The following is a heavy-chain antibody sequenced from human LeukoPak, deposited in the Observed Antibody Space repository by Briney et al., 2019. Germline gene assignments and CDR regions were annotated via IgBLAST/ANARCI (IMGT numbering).Heavy chain of an antibody. CDR2: INSDGSSP. V-gene: IGHV3-74*01. J-gene: IGHJ4*02. CDR1: GFTFSNW. CDR3: ARGWNYALDY. Sequence: GGSLRLSCAASGFTFSNWMHWVRQAPGKGLVWVSRINSDGSSPNYADSVKGRFTISRENAKNTLYLQMNGLRAEDTAVYYCARGWNYALDYWGQGTLVTVSS. D-gene: IGHD1-7*01.